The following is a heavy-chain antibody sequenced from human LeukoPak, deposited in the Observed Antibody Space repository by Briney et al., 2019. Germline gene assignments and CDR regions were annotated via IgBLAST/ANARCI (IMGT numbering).Heavy chain of an antibody. CDR1: GFTFNRYT. J-gene: IGHJ4*02. D-gene: IGHD2/OR15-2a*01. CDR2: ISSNGGST. V-gene: IGHV3-64D*09. Sequence: GGSLRLSCAASGFTFNRYTMHWVRQTPGKGLEYVSAISSNGGSTYYADSMKGRFTISRDNSKNTLYLQMNSLTPEDTAVYYCVKTHFSDINYFDYWGQGTLVTVSS. CDR3: VKTHFSDINYFDY.